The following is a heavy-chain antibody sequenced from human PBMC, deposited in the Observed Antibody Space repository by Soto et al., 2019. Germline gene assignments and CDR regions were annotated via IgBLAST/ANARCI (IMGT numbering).Heavy chain of an antibody. CDR3: VKDGGYCSSTTCYSPRNHYFDS. J-gene: IGHJ4*02. CDR1: GFTFSDYW. Sequence: GGSLRLSCAASGFTFSDYWMSWVRQAPGKGPEWVANIKFDGSEKQYVDSVRGRFSISRDNSRNSLFLQMNSLRAGDTAVYYCVKDGGYCSSTTCYSPRNHYFDSWGQGTLVTVSS. D-gene: IGHD2-2*01. CDR2: IKFDGSEK. V-gene: IGHV3-7*03.